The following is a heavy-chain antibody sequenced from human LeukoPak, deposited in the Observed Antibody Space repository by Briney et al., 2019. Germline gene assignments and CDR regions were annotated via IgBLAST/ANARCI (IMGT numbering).Heavy chain of an antibody. CDR3: ARLPGIAVAAANWFDP. D-gene: IGHD6-19*01. V-gene: IGHV4-34*01. CDR1: GGSFSGYY. CDR2: INHSGST. J-gene: IGHJ5*02. Sequence: PSETLSLTCAVYGGSFSGYYWSWIRQPPGKGLEWIGEINHSGSTNYNPSLKSRVTISVDTSKNQFSLKLSSVTAADTAVYYCARLPGIAVAAANWFDPWSQGTLVTVSS.